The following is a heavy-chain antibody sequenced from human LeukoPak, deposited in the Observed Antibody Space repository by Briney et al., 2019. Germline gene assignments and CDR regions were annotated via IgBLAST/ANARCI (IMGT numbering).Heavy chain of an antibody. CDR2: IYYSGST. V-gene: IGHV4-39*07. CDR3: ASGTRVEWLRYNDAFDI. D-gene: IGHD5-12*01. J-gene: IGHJ3*02. CDR1: GGSISSSSYY. Sequence: SETLSLTCTVSGGSISSSSYYWGWIRQPPGQGLEWIGSIYYSGSTYYNPPLKSRVTISVDTSKNQFSLKLSSVTAADTAVYYCASGTRVEWLRYNDAFDIWGQGTMVTVSS.